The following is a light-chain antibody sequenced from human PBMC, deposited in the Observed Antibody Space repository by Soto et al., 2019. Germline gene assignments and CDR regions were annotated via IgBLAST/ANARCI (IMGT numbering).Light chain of an antibody. CDR3: ALYVGSGTVV. Sequence: QAVVSQEPSFSVSPGETVTLTCGLTSASVLTSYYPSWYQQTPGQAPRTLIYSTNIRSSGVPDRFSGSILGNKAALTITGAQADYESDDYCALYVGSGTVVFGGGTKLTVL. CDR2: STN. CDR1: SASVLTSYY. V-gene: IGLV8-61*01. J-gene: IGLJ2*01.